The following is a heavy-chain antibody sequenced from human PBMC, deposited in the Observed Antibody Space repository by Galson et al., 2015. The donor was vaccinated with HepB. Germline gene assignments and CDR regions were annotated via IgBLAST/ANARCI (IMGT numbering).Heavy chain of an antibody. V-gene: IGHV3-15*01. CDR2: IKSKTDGGTA. CDR1: GFTFSNPW. Sequence: SLRLSCAATGFTFSNPWMNWVRQAPGKGLEWVGRIKSKTDGGTADYAAPVKGRFTISRDDSESTLYLQMNSLKTEDTAVYYCTTLKLGIGSFDYWGQGNLVTVSS. J-gene: IGHJ4*02. D-gene: IGHD7-27*01. CDR3: TTLKLGIGSFDY.